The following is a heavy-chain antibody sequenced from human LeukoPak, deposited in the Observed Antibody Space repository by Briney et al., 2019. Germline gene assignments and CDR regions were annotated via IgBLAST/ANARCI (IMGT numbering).Heavy chain of an antibody. V-gene: IGHV4-59*01. CDR3: ARHIIYSKKPSFDH. J-gene: IGHJ4*02. CDR1: AGSINTYY. CDR2: IDYSGST. Sequence: PSETLSLTCTVSAGSINTYYWSWIRQPPGKGLEWIGYIDYSGSTNYNPSLKSRVTISVDTSKNQFSLQLGSVTAVDTAVYYCARHIIYSKKPSFDHWGQGTLVTVSS. D-gene: IGHD4-11*01.